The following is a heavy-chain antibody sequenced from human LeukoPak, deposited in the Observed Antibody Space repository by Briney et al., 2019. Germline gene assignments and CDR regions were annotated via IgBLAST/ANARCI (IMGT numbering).Heavy chain of an antibody. Sequence: SETLSLTCTVSGGSISSSGYYWGWIRQPPGKGLEWIGSIYYSGSTFYNPSLKSRVTISVDTSKNQFSLRLTSVTAADTAVYYCARDDSSGYSSRGVFDIWGQGTMVTVSS. D-gene: IGHD3-22*01. CDR2: IYYSGST. V-gene: IGHV4-39*02. J-gene: IGHJ3*02. CDR1: GGSISSSGYY. CDR3: ARDDSSGYSSRGVFDI.